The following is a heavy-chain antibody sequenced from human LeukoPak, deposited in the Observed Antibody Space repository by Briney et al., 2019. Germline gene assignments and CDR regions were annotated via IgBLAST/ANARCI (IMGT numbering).Heavy chain of an antibody. V-gene: IGHV3-30*02. Sequence: GGSLRLSCAASGFTFSSYGMHWVRQAPGKGLEWVAFIRYDGSNKYYADSVKGRFTISRDISENTLYLQMNALRAEDTAVYYCASRVVTSFDYWGQGTLVTVSS. CDR3: ASRVVTSFDY. CDR1: GFTFSSYG. CDR2: IRYDGSNK. D-gene: IGHD3-3*01. J-gene: IGHJ4*02.